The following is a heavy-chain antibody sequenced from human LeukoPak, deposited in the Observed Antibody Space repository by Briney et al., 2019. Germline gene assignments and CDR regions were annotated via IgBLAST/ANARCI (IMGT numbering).Heavy chain of an antibody. V-gene: IGHV3-23*01. D-gene: IGHD3-10*01. CDR1: GFSVHANY. Sequence: GGSLRLSCAAYGFSVHANYMTWVRQAPGKGLEWVSAISGSGGSTYYADSVKGRFTISRDNSKNTLYLQMNSLRAEDTAVYYCAKDRRAGSYDYWGQGTLVTVSS. J-gene: IGHJ4*02. CDR3: AKDRRAGSYDY. CDR2: ISGSGGST.